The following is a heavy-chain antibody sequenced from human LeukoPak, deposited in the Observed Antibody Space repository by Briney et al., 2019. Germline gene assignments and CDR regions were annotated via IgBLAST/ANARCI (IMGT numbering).Heavy chain of an antibody. CDR2: IYYSGST. J-gene: IGHJ4*02. Sequence: SETLSLTCTVSGGSISSGGYYWSWIRQHPGKGLEWIGYIYYSGSTYHNPSLKSRVTISVDTSKNQFSLKLSSVTAADTAVYYCARGPYYYDSSGYYDYWGQGTLVTVSS. D-gene: IGHD3-22*01. CDR3: ARGPYYYDSSGYYDY. V-gene: IGHV4-31*03. CDR1: GGSISSGGYY.